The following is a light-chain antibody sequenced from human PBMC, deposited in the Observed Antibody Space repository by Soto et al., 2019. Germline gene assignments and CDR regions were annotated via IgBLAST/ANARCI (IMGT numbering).Light chain of an antibody. CDR1: QSVDSRF. V-gene: IGKV3-20*01. J-gene: IGKJ1*01. CDR3: QQYDSSRK. Sequence: EIVLTQSPGTLSLSPGERATLSCRASQSVDSRFLAWYQQKPGQAPRLLMYGASIRATGFPDRFSGSGSGTDFTLSIRRLETEDFAVYYCQQYDSSRKFGQGTKVEMK. CDR2: GAS.